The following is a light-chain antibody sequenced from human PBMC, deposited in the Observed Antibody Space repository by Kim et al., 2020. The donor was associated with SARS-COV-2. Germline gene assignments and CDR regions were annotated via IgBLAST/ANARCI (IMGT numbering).Light chain of an antibody. Sequence: SLTPGERAPPSRRAKQGVSNRLAWYQQKPGQAPRLLIDGASTRATDVPARFSGRGSATDFTLTINSLQSEDFAVYYCQQYNDWPYTLGQGTELDI. J-gene: IGKJ2*01. V-gene: IGKV3-15*01. CDR2: GAS. CDR3: QQYNDWPYT. CDR1: QGVSNR.